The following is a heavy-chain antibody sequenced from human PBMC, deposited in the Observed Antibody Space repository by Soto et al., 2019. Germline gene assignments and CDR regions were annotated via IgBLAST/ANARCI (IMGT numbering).Heavy chain of an antibody. J-gene: IGHJ5*02. CDR2: IIPTCGTT. D-gene: IGHD6-19*01. Sequence: ASVKVPWQDTGVPESSDAGIRGRQDYGQGLEWMGGIIPTCGTTNYAEKCQCRVTITANESTSTAYMELSSLTSEDTAVYYCARSRTHWLALTSCWVSPWRQGTRFTVSS. CDR3: ARSRTHWLALTSCWVSP. V-gene: IGHV1-69*01. CDR1: GVPESSDA.